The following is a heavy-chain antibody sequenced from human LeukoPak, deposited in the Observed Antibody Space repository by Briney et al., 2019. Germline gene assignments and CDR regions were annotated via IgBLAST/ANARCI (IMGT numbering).Heavy chain of an antibody. CDR1: DFTFSFYW. CDR3: AKDGYSGSFEN. Sequence: GGSLRLSCAASDFTFSFYWMTWVRQAPGEGLEWVANILPDGSEKYYLDSVKGRFTISRDNPTNSLYLQINSLRAEDTAVYYCAKDGYSGSFENWGQGTLVTVSS. CDR2: ILPDGSEK. J-gene: IGHJ4*02. D-gene: IGHD1-26*01. V-gene: IGHV3-7*03.